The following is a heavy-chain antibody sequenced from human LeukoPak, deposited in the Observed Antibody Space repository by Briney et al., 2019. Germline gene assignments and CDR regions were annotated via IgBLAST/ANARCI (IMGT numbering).Heavy chain of an antibody. CDR2: ISGSGGST. Sequence: GGSLRLSCAASGFTFSSYAMSWVRQAPGKGLEWVSAISGSGGSTYCADSVKGRFTISRDNSKNTLYLQMNSLRAEDTAVYYCAKDIRSSGWYYFDYWGQGTLVTVSS. D-gene: IGHD6-19*01. V-gene: IGHV3-23*01. CDR3: AKDIRSSGWYYFDY. CDR1: GFTFSSYA. J-gene: IGHJ4*02.